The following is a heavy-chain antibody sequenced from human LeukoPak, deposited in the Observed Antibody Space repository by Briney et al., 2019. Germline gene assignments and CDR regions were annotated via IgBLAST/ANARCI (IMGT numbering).Heavy chain of an antibody. CDR3: AKYRSKEVVVAATSLDY. J-gene: IGHJ4*02. CDR2: ISGSGGST. Sequence: GGSLRLYCHASGWRHRSLAMERVRQAPGKGVEWVSVISGSGGSTYYADSVKGRFTISRANFKNTLYLQMNSLRAKNSVVAYCAKYRSKEVVVAATSLDYWGQGILVTVSS. CDR1: GWRHRSLA. D-gene: IGHD2-15*01. V-gene: IGHV3-23*01.